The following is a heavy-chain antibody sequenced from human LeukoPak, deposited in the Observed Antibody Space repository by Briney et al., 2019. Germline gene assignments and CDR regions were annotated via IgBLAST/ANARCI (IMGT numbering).Heavy chain of an antibody. D-gene: IGHD4-17*01. CDR3: ARRAPIDDYGEYGFGAFDI. Sequence: GESLKISCKSSGYSFTTYWIGWVRPMPGKGLEWMGIIYPGDSDTRYSPSFQGQVTISHDKSICTASLQSGSLKASDTATYYCARRAPIDDYGEYGFGAFDIWGQGTMVTVS. CDR2: IYPGDSDT. J-gene: IGHJ3*02. CDR1: GYSFTTYW. V-gene: IGHV5-51*01.